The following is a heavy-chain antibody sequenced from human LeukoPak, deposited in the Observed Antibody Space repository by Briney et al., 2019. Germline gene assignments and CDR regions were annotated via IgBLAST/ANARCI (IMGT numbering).Heavy chain of an antibody. CDR3: ANQNRGHFDY. J-gene: IGHJ4*02. CDR2: IKQDGSDK. V-gene: IGHV3-7*01. CDR1: GFTFSSYW. Sequence: SGGSLRLSCAASGFTFSSYWMSWVRQAPGKGLEWVANIKQDGSDKYYVDSVKGRFTISRDNSKNTLYLQMNSLRAEDTAVYYCANQNRGHFDYWGQGTLVTVSS.